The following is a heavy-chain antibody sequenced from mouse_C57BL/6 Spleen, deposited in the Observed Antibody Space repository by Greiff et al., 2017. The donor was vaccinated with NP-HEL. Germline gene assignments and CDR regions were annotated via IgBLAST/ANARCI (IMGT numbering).Heavy chain of an antibody. CDR3: ARATFYYSNYDYFDY. V-gene: IGHV1-53*01. CDR2: INPSNGGT. J-gene: IGHJ2*01. CDR1: GYTFTSYW. D-gene: IGHD2-5*01. Sequence: VQLQQPGTELVKPGASVKLSCKASGYTFTSYWMHWVKQRPGQGLEWIGNINPSNGGTNYNEKIKSKATLTVDKSSSTAYMQLSSLTSEDSAVYYCARATFYYSNYDYFDYWGQGTTLTVSS.